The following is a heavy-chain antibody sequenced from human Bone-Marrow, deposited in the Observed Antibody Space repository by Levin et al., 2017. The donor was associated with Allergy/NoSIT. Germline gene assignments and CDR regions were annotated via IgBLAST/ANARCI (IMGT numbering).Heavy chain of an antibody. D-gene: IGHD4-17*01. CDR3: ARDGRTTVTNGGSYYFDY. V-gene: IGHV4-4*07. Sequence: SQTLSLTCTVSGGSISSSYWSWIRQPAGKGLEWIGRIYTSGSTNYNPSLKSRVTMSVDTSKNQFSLKLSSVTAADTAVYYCARDGRTTVTNGGSYYFDYWGQGTLVTVSS. CDR1: GGSISSSY. J-gene: IGHJ4*02. CDR2: IYTSGST.